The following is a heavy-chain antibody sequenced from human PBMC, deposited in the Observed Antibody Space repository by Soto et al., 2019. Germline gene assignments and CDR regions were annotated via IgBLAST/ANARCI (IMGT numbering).Heavy chain of an antibody. Sequence: SETLSLTCAVYGGSFSGYYWSWIRQPPGKGLEWIGEINHSGSTNYNPSLKSRVTISVDTSKNQFSLKLSSVTAADTAVYYCAQTYSNTGDNAFDIWGQGTMVTVSS. V-gene: IGHV4-34*01. CDR2: INHSGST. D-gene: IGHD6-13*01. J-gene: IGHJ3*02. CDR3: AQTYSNTGDNAFDI. CDR1: GGSFSGYY.